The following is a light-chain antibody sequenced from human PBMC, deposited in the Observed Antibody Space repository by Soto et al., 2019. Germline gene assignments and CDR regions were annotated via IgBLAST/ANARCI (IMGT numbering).Light chain of an antibody. CDR2: DNN. V-gene: IGLV1-51*01. CDR3: GTWDSSLSAGV. J-gene: IGLJ3*02. Sequence: QSALTQPASVSGSPGQSITISCTGSSSNIGNNYVSWYQQLPGTAPKLLIYDNNNRPSGIPDRFSGSKSGTSATLGITGLQTGDEADYYCGTWDSSLSAGVFGGGTKVTVL. CDR1: SSNIGNNY.